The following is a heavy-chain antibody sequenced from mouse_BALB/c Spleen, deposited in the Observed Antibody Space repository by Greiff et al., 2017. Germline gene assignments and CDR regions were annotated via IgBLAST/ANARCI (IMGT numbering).Heavy chain of an antibody. V-gene: IGHV1S137*01. CDR1: GYTFTDYA. CDR3: ARRRTLYWYFDV. Sequence: VQLQQSGAQLVRPGVSVKISCKGSGYTFTDYAMHWVKQSHAKSLEWIGVISTYYGDASYNQKFKGKATMTVDKSSSTAYMELARLTSEDSAIYYCARRRTLYWYFDVWGAGTTVTVSS. CDR2: ISTYYGDA. J-gene: IGHJ1*01.